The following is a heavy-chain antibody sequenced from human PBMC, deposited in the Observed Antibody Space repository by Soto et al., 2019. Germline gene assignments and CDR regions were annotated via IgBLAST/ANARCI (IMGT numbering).Heavy chain of an antibody. V-gene: IGHV3-64D*08. CDR2: ISSNGGST. Sequence: PGGSLRLSCSASGFTFSSYAMHWVRQAPGKGLEYVSAISSNGGSTFYADSVKGRFTISSDNSKNTLFLQMSILRAEDTVVYYCVRAYCGGDCYSPNFDYWGQGTLVTVSS. CDR1: GFTFSSYA. CDR3: VRAYCGGDCYSPNFDY. D-gene: IGHD2-21*02. J-gene: IGHJ4*02.